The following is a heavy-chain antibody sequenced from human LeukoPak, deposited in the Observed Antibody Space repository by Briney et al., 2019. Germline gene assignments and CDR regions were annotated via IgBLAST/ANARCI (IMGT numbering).Heavy chain of an antibody. J-gene: IGHJ4*02. D-gene: IGHD1-26*01. CDR1: GGSISSYY. Sequence: SETLSLTCTVSGGSISSYYWSWIRQPPGKGLEWIGYIYYSGSSNYNPSLKSRVTISVDTSKNQFSLKLSSVTAADTAVYYCARSPRRIIVGATHFDYWGQGTLVTVSS. CDR3: ARSPRRIIVGATHFDY. V-gene: IGHV4-59*08. CDR2: IYYSGSS.